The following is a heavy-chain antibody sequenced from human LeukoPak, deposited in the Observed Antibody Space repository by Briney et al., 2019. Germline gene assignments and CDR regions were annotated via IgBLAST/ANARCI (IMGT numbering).Heavy chain of an antibody. D-gene: IGHD6-13*01. Sequence: SETLSLTCAVYGVSFSGYYWSWVRQPPGKGLEWIGEINHSGSTNYNPSLKSRVTISVDTSKNQFSLKLSSVTAADTAVYYCARLGSAAADYWGQGTLVTVSS. CDR2: INHSGST. V-gene: IGHV4-34*01. CDR3: ARLGSAAADY. CDR1: GVSFSGYY. J-gene: IGHJ4*02.